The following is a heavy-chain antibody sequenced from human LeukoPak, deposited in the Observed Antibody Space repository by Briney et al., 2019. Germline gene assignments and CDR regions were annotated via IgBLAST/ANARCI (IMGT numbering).Heavy chain of an antibody. CDR2: IGSDDTP. Sequence: GGSLRLSCAASGFTLSGSAISWVRQAPGKGLKWVSAIGSDDTPYYADSVKGRFTISRDNSKNTAYLQMNSLRAEDTAVYYCAKESLRSPNSFDYWGLGTLVTVSS. CDR3: AKESLRSPNSFDY. J-gene: IGHJ4*02. CDR1: GFTLSGSA. D-gene: IGHD2-21*02. V-gene: IGHV3-23*01.